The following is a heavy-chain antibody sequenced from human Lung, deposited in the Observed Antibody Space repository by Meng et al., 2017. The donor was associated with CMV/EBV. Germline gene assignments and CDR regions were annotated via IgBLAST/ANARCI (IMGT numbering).Heavy chain of an antibody. CDR2: IIPMFGTA. CDR1: GDSFSSYT. Sequence: SXXVSXKASGDSFSSYTFSWVRQAPGQGLEWMGEIIPMFGTANSAQKFQGRVTITADESTTTAYMELSSLRSDDTALYFCARGSVVGAMGCDYWGQGTVVTVSS. V-gene: IGHV1-69*13. J-gene: IGHJ4*02. D-gene: IGHD2-21*01. CDR3: ARGSVVGAMGCDY.